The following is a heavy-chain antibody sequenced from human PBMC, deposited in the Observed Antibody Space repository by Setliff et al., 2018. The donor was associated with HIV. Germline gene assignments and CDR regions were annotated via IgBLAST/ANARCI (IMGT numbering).Heavy chain of an antibody. Sequence: GASVKVSCKASGYTFTSYDINWVRQATGHGPEWMGWINPYSGNTGYAQKFQGRVTMTRETSTSTAYLELSNLRAEDTAVYYCVRGIYDSSGFWYPHGDSWGQGTLVTVSS. CDR2: INPYSGNT. J-gene: IGHJ5*01. CDR3: VRGIYDSSGFWYPHGDS. D-gene: IGHD3-22*01. CDR1: GYTFTSYD. V-gene: IGHV1-8*01.